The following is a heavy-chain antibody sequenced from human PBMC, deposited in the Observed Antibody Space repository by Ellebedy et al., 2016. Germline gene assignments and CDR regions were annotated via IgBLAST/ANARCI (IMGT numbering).Heavy chain of an antibody. CDR2: IKQHGSEK. D-gene: IGHD6-19*01. V-gene: IGHV3-7*01. J-gene: IGHJ4*02. CDR3: ARDPGSGWYFDY. Sequence: ETLSLTCTASGFTFSYYWMSLVRQAPGKGLEWVANIKQHGSEKDYVDSVKGRFTISRDDAKNSLYLQMNSLRDEDTAVYYCARDPGSGWYFDYWGQGTLVTVSS. CDR1: GFTFSYYW.